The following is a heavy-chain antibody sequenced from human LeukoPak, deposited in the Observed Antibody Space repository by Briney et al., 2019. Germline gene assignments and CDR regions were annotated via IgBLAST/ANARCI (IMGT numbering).Heavy chain of an antibody. J-gene: IGHJ4*02. CDR3: ARGVEGYYYDSSGYYPFDY. Sequence: ASVKVSCKASGGTFSSYAISWVRQAPGQGLEWMGGIIPIFGTANYAQKFQGRVTITADESTSTAYIELSSLRSEDTAVYYCARGVEGYYYDSSGYYPFDYWGQGTLVTVSS. CDR2: IIPIFGTA. CDR1: GGTFSSYA. D-gene: IGHD3-22*01. V-gene: IGHV1-69*13.